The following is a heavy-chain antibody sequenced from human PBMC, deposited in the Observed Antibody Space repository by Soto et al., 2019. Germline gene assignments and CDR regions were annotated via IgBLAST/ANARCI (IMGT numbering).Heavy chain of an antibody. CDR3: ARDSRSGYYLEY. J-gene: IGHJ4*02. V-gene: IGHV4-30-2*01. Sequence: QLQLQESDSGLVKPSQTLSLTCAVSGDSISSGGYSWNWIRQPPGKGLEWIGYIYHSGGTDYNPSLKSRVTITVDSSNNQFSLKLNSVTAADTAVYYCARDSRSGYYLEYWGQGTLVTVSS. D-gene: IGHD3-22*01. CDR2: IYHSGGT. CDR1: GDSISSGGYS.